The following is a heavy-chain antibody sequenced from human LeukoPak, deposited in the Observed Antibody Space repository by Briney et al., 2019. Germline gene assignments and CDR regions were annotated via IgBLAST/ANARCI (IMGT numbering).Heavy chain of an antibody. V-gene: IGHV4-59*01. J-gene: IGHJ5*02. CDR1: GGSISSYY. CDR2: IYYSGST. CDR3: ARVGGSIAVAGTRDWFDP. Sequence: PSETLSLTCTVSGGSISSYYWSWIRQPPGKGLEWIGYIYYSGSTNYNPSLKSRVTISVDTSKNQFSLKLSSVTAADTAVYYCARVGGSIAVAGTRDWFDPWGQGTLVTVSS. D-gene: IGHD6-19*01.